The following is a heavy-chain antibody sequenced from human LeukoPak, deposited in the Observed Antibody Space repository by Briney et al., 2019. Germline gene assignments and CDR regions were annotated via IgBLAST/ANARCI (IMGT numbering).Heavy chain of an antibody. Sequence: PSETLSLTCAVYGGSFSGYYWSWIRQPPGKGLEWIGEINHSGSTNYNPSLKSRVTISVDTSKNQFSLKLSSVTAADTAVYYCARGSWGKYYDILTGYYRAAFDIWGQGTMVTVSS. J-gene: IGHJ3*02. CDR2: INHSGST. CDR1: GGSFSGYY. CDR3: ARGSWGKYYDILTGYYRAAFDI. V-gene: IGHV4-34*01. D-gene: IGHD3-9*01.